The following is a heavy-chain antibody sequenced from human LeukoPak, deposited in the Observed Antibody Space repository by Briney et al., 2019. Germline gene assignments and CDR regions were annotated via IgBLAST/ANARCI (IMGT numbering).Heavy chain of an antibody. CDR3: ARQLSEWLLYGNWFDP. Sequence: PSETLSLTCAVYGGSFSGYYWSWIRQPPGKGLEWIGEINHSGSTYYNPSLKSRVTISFDTSKNQFSLKLSSVTAADTAVYYCARQLSEWLLYGNWFDPWGQGTLVTVSS. CDR1: GGSFSGYY. D-gene: IGHD3-3*01. CDR2: INHSGST. J-gene: IGHJ5*02. V-gene: IGHV4-34*01.